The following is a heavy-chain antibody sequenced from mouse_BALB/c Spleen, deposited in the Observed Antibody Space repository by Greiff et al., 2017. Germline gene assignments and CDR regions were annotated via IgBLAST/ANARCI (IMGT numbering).Heavy chain of an antibody. D-gene: IGHD1-1*01. CDR1: GYTFTDYN. CDR2: IYPYNGGT. Sequence: EVKLMESGPELVKPGASVKISCKASGYTFTDYNMHWVKQSHGKSLEWIGYIYPYNGGTGYNQKFKSKATLTVDNSSSTAYMELRSLTSEDSAVYYCARRCTTVVAHFDYWGQGTTLTVSS. V-gene: IGHV1S29*02. J-gene: IGHJ2*01. CDR3: ARRCTTVVAHFDY.